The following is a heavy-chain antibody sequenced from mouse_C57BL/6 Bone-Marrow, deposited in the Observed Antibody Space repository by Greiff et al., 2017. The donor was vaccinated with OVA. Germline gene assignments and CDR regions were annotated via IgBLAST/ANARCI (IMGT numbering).Heavy chain of an antibody. CDR3: ARDYPYGSSYDWYVDV. Sequence: EVHLVESEGGLVQPGSSMKLSCTASGFTFSDYYMAWVRQVPEKGLEWVANINYDGSSTYYLNSLKSRFIISRDNSKNILYLQISSLQSEDTATYYCARDYPYGSSYDWYVDVWGTGTTVTVSS. J-gene: IGHJ1*03. CDR1: GFTFSDYY. V-gene: IGHV5-16*01. CDR2: INYDGSST. D-gene: IGHD1-1*01.